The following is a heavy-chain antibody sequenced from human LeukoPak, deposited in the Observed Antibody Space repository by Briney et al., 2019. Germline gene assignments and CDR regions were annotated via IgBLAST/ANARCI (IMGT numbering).Heavy chain of an antibody. CDR3: AHSTYSSGIAAAGPRYFDL. CDR1: GFSLSTSGVG. Sequence: SGPTLVNPTQTLTLTCTFSGFSLSTSGVGVGWIRQPPVKALEWLALIYWDDDKRYSPSLKSRLTITKDTSKNQVVLKMTNMDPVDTATYYCAHSTYSSGIAAAGPRYFDLWGRGTLVTVS. V-gene: IGHV2-5*02. D-gene: IGHD6-13*01. CDR2: IYWDDDK. J-gene: IGHJ2*01.